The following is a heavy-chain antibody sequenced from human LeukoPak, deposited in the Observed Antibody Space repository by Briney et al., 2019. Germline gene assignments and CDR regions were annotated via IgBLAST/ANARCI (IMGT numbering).Heavy chain of an antibody. V-gene: IGHV3-21*01. CDR1: GFTFSSYS. J-gene: IGHJ3*02. D-gene: IGHD1-26*01. CDR3: AREYSDHDAFDI. CDR2: ISSSSSYI. Sequence: GGSLRLSCAASGFTFSSYSMNWVRQAPGKGLEWVSSISSSSSYIYYAGSVKGRFTISRDNAKNSLYLQMNSLRAEDTAVYYCAREYSDHDAFDIWGQGTMVTVSS.